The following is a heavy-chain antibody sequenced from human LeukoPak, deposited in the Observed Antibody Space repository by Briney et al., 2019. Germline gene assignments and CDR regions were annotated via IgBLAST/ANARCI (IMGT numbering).Heavy chain of an antibody. CDR1: GSTFTSYG. D-gene: IGHD2-2*02. CDR3: ARDCSSTSCYTDLVFNYYYYGMDV. V-gene: IGHV1-18*01. Sequence: ASVKVSCKASGSTFTSYGICWGRQAPGQGLEWMGWISAYNGNTNYSQKLQGRVTMTTDTSTSTAYMELRRLRSDDTAVYYCARDCSSTSCYTDLVFNYYYYGMDVWGQGTTVTVSS. J-gene: IGHJ6*02. CDR2: ISAYNGNT.